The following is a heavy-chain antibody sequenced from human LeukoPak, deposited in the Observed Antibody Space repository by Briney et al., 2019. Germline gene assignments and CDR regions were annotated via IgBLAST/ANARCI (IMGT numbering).Heavy chain of an antibody. Sequence: ASVKVSCKTSGYTFPSYDINWVRQATGQGLEWMGWMNPNSGNTGYAQKFQGRVTITRNTSISTAYMELSSLRSEDTAVYFCARGPKWTGSYYYFDFWGQGTLVAVSS. CDR2: MNPNSGNT. CDR1: GYTFPSYD. V-gene: IGHV1-8*01. J-gene: IGHJ4*02. D-gene: IGHD1-26*01. CDR3: ARGPKWTGSYYYFDF.